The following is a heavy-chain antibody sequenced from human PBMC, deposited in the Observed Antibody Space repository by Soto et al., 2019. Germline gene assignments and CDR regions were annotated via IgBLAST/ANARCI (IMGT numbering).Heavy chain of an antibody. V-gene: IGHV3-7*01. CDR2: IKQDGSEK. Sequence: GGSLRLSCAASGFTFSSYWRSWVRQAPGKGLEWVANIKQDGSEKYYVDSVKGRFTISRDNAKNSLYLQMNSLRAEDTAVYYCAREGMEWLVNWFDPWGQGTLVTVSS. CDR3: AREGMEWLVNWFDP. J-gene: IGHJ5*02. D-gene: IGHD3-3*01. CDR1: GFTFSSYW.